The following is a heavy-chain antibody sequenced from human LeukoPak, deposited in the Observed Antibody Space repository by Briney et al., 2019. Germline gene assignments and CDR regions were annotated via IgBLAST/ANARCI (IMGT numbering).Heavy chain of an antibody. Sequence: GGSLRLSCAASGLTFSSYAMHWVRQAPGKGLEWVAVISYDGSNKYYADSVKGRFTISRDNYKNTLYLQMNSLRAEDTAVDYCARVPPSCGWYLDFDYWGQGTLVTVSS. D-gene: IGHD6-19*01. V-gene: IGHV3-30-3*02. CDR2: ISYDGSNK. CDR3: ARVPPSCGWYLDFDY. CDR1: GLTFSSYA. J-gene: IGHJ4*02.